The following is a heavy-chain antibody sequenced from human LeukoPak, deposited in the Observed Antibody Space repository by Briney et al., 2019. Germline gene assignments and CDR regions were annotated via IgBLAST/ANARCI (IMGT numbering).Heavy chain of an antibody. D-gene: IGHD3-3*01. Sequence: ASVKVSCKLSGNTLRELPIQWVRQAGGKGLEWMAGFDPENAEIVYAQKFQGRVTMTEDTSTNTAYMELTSLTSDDTALYYCATRGSDFWSGFDYWGQGTQFTVSS. J-gene: IGHJ4*02. CDR2: FDPENAEI. CDR1: GNTLRELP. CDR3: ATRGSDFWSGFDY. V-gene: IGHV1-24*01.